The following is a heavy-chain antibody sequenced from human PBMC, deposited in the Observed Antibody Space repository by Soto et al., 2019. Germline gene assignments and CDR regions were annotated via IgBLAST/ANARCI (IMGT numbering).Heavy chain of an antibody. J-gene: IGHJ3*02. CDR2: IIPIFGTT. V-gene: IGHV1-69*13. CDR3: ARRRSSSWYAFDI. Sequence: ASVKVSCKASGGTFSSYAISWVRQAPGQGLEWMGGIIPIFGTTNYAQKFQGRVTITADESTSTAYMELSSLRSEDTAVYYCARRRSSSWYAFDIWGQGTMVTVSS. D-gene: IGHD6-13*01. CDR1: GGTFSSYA.